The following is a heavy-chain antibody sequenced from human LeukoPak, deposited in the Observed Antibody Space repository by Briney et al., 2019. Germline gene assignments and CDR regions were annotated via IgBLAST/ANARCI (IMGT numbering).Heavy chain of an antibody. J-gene: IGHJ5*02. D-gene: IGHD4-17*01. CDR3: ARGRLTTVTTKSNWFDP. CDR2: IWYDGSNK. V-gene: IGHV3-33*01. Sequence: GGSLGLSCAASGFTFSSYGMHWVRQAPGKGLEWVAVIWYDGSNKYYSDSVKGRFTISRDNSKNTLYLQMNSLRAEDTAVYYCARGRLTTVTTKSNWFDPWGQGTLVTVSS. CDR1: GFTFSSYG.